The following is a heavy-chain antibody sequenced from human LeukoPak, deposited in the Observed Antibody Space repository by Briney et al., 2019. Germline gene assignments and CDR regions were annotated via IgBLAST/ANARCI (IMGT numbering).Heavy chain of an antibody. Sequence: ASVRVSCKTSGYIFTNYGVSWVRQAPGQGLEWMGWINVYNGHTIYAQEFQGRVTLTTDTSTSTAHMDLRSLRSDDTAVYYCVRDSDHAPDYWGQGTLVTVSS. J-gene: IGHJ4*02. D-gene: IGHD3-10*01. CDR1: GYIFTNYG. CDR2: INVYNGHT. CDR3: VRDSDHAPDY. V-gene: IGHV1-18*01.